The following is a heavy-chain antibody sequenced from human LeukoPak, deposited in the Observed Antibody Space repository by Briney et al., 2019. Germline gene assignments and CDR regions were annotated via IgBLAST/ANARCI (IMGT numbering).Heavy chain of an antibody. Sequence: ASVKVSCKASGYTLTGYYMHWVRQAPGQGLEWMGRINPNSGGTNYAQKFQGRVTMTRDTSISTAYMELSRLRSDDTAVNYCARSLRYYYDSSGYSGYFDYWGQGTLVTVSS. CDR1: GYTLTGYY. CDR2: INPNSGGT. CDR3: ARSLRYYYDSSGYSGYFDY. V-gene: IGHV1-2*06. D-gene: IGHD3-22*01. J-gene: IGHJ4*02.